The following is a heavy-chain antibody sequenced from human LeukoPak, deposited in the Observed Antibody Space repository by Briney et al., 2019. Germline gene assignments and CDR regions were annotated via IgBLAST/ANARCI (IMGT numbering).Heavy chain of an antibody. D-gene: IGHD3-3*01. CDR3: ARHDNDFWSGYYPR. V-gene: IGHV4-4*07. Sequence: SETLSLTCTVSGGSISSYYWSWIRQPAGKGLEWIGRIYTSGSTYYNPSLKSRVTISVDTSKNQFSLKLSSVTAADTAVYYCARHDNDFWSGYYPRWGQGTLVTVSS. J-gene: IGHJ4*02. CDR2: IYTSGST. CDR1: GGSISSYY.